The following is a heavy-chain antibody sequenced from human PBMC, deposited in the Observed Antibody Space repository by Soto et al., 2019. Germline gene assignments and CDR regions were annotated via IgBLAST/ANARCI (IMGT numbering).Heavy chain of an antibody. Sequence: GGSLRLSCTASGFTFSSYEMTWVRQAPGKGLEWISYITSGGTTYYADSAKGRFTISRDNAKNSLYLHLNSLTAEDTAIYYCARVLYATWSSFDYWGREPWSPSPQ. V-gene: IGHV3-48*03. J-gene: IGHJ4*02. D-gene: IGHD1-26*01. CDR1: GFTFSSYE. CDR3: ARVLYATWSSFDY. CDR2: ITSGGTT.